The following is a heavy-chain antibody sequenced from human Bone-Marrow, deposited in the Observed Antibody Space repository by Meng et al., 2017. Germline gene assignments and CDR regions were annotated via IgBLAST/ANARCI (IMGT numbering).Heavy chain of an antibody. D-gene: IGHD4-11*01. Sequence: EVQLLESGGGLVQPGGSRRLACAASGFTFSSYAMSWVRQAPGKGLEWVSAISGSAGSTYYADSMKGRFTISRDNFKNTLYLQMNSLRAEDTAVYYCAKEMDSKGLFDYWGQGTLVTVSS. CDR1: GFTFSSYA. CDR3: AKEMDSKGLFDY. J-gene: IGHJ4*02. V-gene: IGHV3-23*01. CDR2: ISGSAGST.